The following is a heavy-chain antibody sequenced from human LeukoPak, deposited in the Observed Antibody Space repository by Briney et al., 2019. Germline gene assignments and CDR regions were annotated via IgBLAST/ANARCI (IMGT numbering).Heavy chain of an antibody. CDR2: ISSSSSTI. D-gene: IGHD3-22*01. CDR1: GFTFSSYS. CDR3: ASQPHYYYDSSGPTPIGY. J-gene: IGHJ4*02. Sequence: GGSLRLSCAASGFTFSSYSMNWVRQAPGKGLEWVSDISSSSSTIYYADSVKGRFTISRDNAKNSLYLQMNSLRAEDTAVYYCASQPHYYYDSSGPTPIGYWGQGTLVTVSS. V-gene: IGHV3-48*01.